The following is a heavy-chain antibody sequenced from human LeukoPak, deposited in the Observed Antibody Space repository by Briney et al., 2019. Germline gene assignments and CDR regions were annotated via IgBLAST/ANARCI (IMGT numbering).Heavy chain of an antibody. D-gene: IGHD6-6*01. Sequence: SETLSLTCTVSGGSISTYYWSWIRRPPGKGLEWIAYIHASGPSNYNPSLKSRITISVDTSKNQFSLKLSSVTAADTAVYYCARHDAGIAARPFDNWGQGTLVTVSS. J-gene: IGHJ4*02. CDR2: IHASGPS. CDR3: ARHDAGIAARPFDN. CDR1: GGSISTYY. V-gene: IGHV4-4*09.